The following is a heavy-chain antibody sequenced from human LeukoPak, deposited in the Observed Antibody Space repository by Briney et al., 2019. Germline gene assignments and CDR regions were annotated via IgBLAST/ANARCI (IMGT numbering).Heavy chain of an antibody. CDR2: TVASGSTT. V-gene: IGHV3-23*01. CDR1: GFTFNNYA. CDR3: AGQGCDTTMVRKTLYAFDF. J-gene: IGHJ3*01. D-gene: IGHD3-10*01. Sequence: GGSLRLSCTASGFTFNNYAMSWVRQAPGKGLEWVSATVASGSTTYYADSVKGRFTISRDNSKNTLYLQISSLRAEDTALYYCAGQGCDTTMVRKTLYAFDFWGQGTLVTVSS.